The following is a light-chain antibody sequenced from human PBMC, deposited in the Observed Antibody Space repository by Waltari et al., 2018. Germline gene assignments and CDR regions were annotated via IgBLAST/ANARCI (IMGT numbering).Light chain of an antibody. CDR2: TAS. Sequence: DIQMTQSPSSLSASVGDRVTITCRASQSISTFVNWYQLKPWKAPNLLIYTASSLQSGVPSRFSGSGSGTDFTLTISSLQPEDFATYYCQQSYSTPTFGQGTKVEIK. CDR1: QSISTF. V-gene: IGKV1-39*01. J-gene: IGKJ1*01. CDR3: QQSYSTPT.